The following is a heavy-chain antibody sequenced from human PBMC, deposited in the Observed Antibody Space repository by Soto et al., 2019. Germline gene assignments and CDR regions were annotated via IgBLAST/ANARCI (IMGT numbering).Heavy chain of an antibody. Sequence: QVQLQEAGPGLVQPSQTLSLTCTVSGGSISSGDYYWSWIRQPPGKGLEWIGYIYYSGSTYYNPSLKSRVTISVDTSKNQFSLKLSSVTAADTAVYYCARDGANWLNAFDIWGQGTMVTVSS. CDR2: IYYSGST. J-gene: IGHJ3*02. CDR3: ARDGANWLNAFDI. CDR1: GGSISSGDYY. V-gene: IGHV4-30-4*01. D-gene: IGHD1-1*01.